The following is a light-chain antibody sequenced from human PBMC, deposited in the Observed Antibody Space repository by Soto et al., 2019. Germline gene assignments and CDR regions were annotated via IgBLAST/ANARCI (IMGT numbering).Light chain of an antibody. Sequence: DIQMTQSPSTLSASVGDRVTITCRASQTIGSWLAWYQHKPGKAPNLLIYKASNLESGVPSRFSGSGSGTEFTRTISSLKPEDFPTYYCIQDYIYPWTCGQGTKVDIK. CDR3: IQDYIYPWT. V-gene: IGKV1-5*03. CDR1: QTIGSW. CDR2: KAS. J-gene: IGKJ1*01.